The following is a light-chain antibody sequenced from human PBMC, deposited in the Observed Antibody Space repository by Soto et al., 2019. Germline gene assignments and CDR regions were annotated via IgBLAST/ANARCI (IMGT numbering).Light chain of an antibody. Sequence: IQLTQSPSSLSASVGDRVTITCRAGQDIGSSLAWYQQRPGKAPKLLLYDASNLEAGVPSRFSGSGSGTDFTLTITGLRPEDFATYYCQQYNSFPLTFGRGTKVQIK. CDR3: QQYNSFPLT. CDR1: QDIGSS. J-gene: IGKJ4*01. V-gene: IGKV1-13*02. CDR2: DAS.